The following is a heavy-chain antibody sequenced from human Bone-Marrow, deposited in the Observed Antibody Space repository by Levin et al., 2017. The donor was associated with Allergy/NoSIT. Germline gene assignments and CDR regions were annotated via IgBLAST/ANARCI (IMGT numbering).Heavy chain of an antibody. CDR1: GGSISSSSYY. D-gene: IGHD3-10*01. J-gene: IGHJ6*03. Sequence: SETLSLTCTVSGGSISSSSYYWGWIRQPPGKGLEWIGSIYYSGSTYYNPSLKSRVTISVDTSKNQFSLKLSSVTAADTAVYYCARGVSRGVHYMDVWGKGTTVTVSS. V-gene: IGHV4-39*01. CDR2: IYYSGST. CDR3: ARGVSRGVHYMDV.